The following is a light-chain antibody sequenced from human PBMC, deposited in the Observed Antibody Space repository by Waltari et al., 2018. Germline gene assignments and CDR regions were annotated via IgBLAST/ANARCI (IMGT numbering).Light chain of an antibody. CDR3: GSHTSGSTWV. CDR1: RSDVGFWPY. J-gene: IGLJ3*02. Sequence: QSALAQTASVSGSPGQSITISCTGTRSDVGFWPYVPWYQQHPGKAPKLLIYAVNKRPSGVSTRFSGSKSGNTASLTISGLQGEDEADYYCGSHTSGSTWVFGGGTKVTVL. CDR2: AVN. V-gene: IGLV2-14*03.